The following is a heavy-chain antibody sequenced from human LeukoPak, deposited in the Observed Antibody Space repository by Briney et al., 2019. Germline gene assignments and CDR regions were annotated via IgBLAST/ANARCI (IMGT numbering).Heavy chain of an antibody. CDR3: ANEYSKGDV. CDR2: ISGGGGNT. J-gene: IGHJ3*01. Sequence: GGSLRFSCAASGFTFSNYVMSWVRQAPGKGLEWVSGISGGGGNTYYADSVKGRFTISRVNSKDTLYLQMNSLRAEDAAVYYCANEYSKGDVWGQGTVVTVSS. V-gene: IGHV3-23*01. CDR1: GFTFSNYV. D-gene: IGHD4-11*01.